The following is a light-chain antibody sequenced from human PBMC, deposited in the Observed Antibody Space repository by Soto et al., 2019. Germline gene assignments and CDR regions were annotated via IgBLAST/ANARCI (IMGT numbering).Light chain of an antibody. CDR1: QGISSY. CDR3: HSLIVEVT. J-gene: IGKJ1*01. V-gene: IGKV1-9*01. Sequence: DIQLTQSPSFLSASVGDRVTITCRASQGISSYLAWYQQKPGKAPKLLIYAASTLQSGVPSRFSGSGSGTEFTLTISSLQPEDFATYYCHSLIVEVTFGQGTKVEIK. CDR2: AAS.